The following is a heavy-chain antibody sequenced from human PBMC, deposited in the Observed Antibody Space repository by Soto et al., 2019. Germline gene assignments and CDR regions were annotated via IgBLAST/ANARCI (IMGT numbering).Heavy chain of an antibody. Sequence: PSATLSLTCTVSGGSISSSRYYWGWIRQPPGKGLERIGSIYYSGSTYYNPSLKSRVTISVDTSKNQFSLKLSSVTAADTAVYYCARYAYYYDSSGYYALGFDYWGQGTLVTVSS. D-gene: IGHD3-22*01. V-gene: IGHV4-39*01. CDR1: GGSISSSRYY. J-gene: IGHJ4*02. CDR2: IYYSGST. CDR3: ARYAYYYDSSGYYALGFDY.